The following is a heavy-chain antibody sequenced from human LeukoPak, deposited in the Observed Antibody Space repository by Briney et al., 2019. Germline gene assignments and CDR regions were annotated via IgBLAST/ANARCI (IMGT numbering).Heavy chain of an antibody. CDR1: GFTFSSYA. Sequence: GGSLRLSCAASGFTFSSYAMSWVRQAPGKGLEWVSSSGDNTRYADSVKGRFTISRDNFKNTLDLQMNSLRAEDTAVYYCARGGDYWGQGTLVTVSS. V-gene: IGHV3-23*01. CDR2: SGDNT. CDR3: ARGGDY. J-gene: IGHJ4*02.